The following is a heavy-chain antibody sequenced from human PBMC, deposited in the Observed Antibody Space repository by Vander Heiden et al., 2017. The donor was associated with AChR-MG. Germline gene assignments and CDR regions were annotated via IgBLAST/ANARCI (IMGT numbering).Heavy chain of an antibody. CDR1: GYTFTDYY. Sequence: EVQLVQSGAEVKRPGAAVKISCQVSGYTFTDYYMHWVQQAPGKGLEWVGIVDPEDGETVYTERFQGRVTITADTSRDTAFMELTSLRSEDTAVYYCATGPTTITTSRSDYYYAVDVWGQGTTVTVSS. D-gene: IGHD4-4*01. CDR3: ATGPTTITTSRSDYYYAVDV. CDR2: VDPEDGET. V-gene: IGHV1-69-2*01. J-gene: IGHJ6*02.